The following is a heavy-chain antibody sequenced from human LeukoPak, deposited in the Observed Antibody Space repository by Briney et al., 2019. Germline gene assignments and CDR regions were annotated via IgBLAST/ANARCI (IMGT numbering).Heavy chain of an antibody. CDR2: IKSKTDGGTT. CDR3: TTAYCSSTSCYLGWYFDL. D-gene: IGHD2-2*01. J-gene: IGHJ2*01. V-gene: IGHV3-15*01. CDR1: GFTFSSYG. Sequence: GGSLRLSCAASGFTFSSYGMHWVRQAPGKGLEWVGRIKSKTDGGTTDYAAPVKGRFTISRDDSKNTLYLQMNSLKTEDTAVYYCTTAYCSSTSCYLGWYFDLWGRGTLVTVSS.